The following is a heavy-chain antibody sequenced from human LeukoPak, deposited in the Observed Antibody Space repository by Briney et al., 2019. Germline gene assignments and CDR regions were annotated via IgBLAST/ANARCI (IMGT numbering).Heavy chain of an antibody. CDR1: GYTFTSYG. CDR2: ISAYNGNT. J-gene: IGHJ3*02. D-gene: IGHD3-3*01. V-gene: IGHV1-18*01. Sequence: GASVKVSCKASGYTFTSYGISWVRQAPGQGLEWMGWISAYNGNTNYAQKLQDGVTMTTDTSTSTAYMELRSLRSDDTAVYYCARDLGAYYDFWSGYRLNDAFDIWGQGTMVTVSS. CDR3: ARDLGAYYDFWSGYRLNDAFDI.